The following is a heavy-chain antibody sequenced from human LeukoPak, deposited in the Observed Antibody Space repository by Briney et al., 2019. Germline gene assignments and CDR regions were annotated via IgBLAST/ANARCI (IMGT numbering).Heavy chain of an antibody. CDR1: GGSFSGYY. CDR2: INHSGST. V-gene: IGHV4-34*01. J-gene: IGHJ4*02. CDR3: ARGPVY. Sequence: SETLSLTCAVYGGSFSGYYWSWIRQPPGKGLEWIGEINHSGSTNYNPSLKSRITISVDTSKNQFSLKLSSVTAADTAVYYCARGPVYWGQGTLVTVSS.